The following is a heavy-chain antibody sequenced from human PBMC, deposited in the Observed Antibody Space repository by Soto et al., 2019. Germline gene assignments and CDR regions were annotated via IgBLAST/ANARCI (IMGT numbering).Heavy chain of an antibody. CDR1: GGTFSSYA. CDR2: IIPIFGTA. D-gene: IGHD2-2*03. Sequence: SVKVSCKASGGTFSSYAISWVRQAPGQGLEWMGGIIPIFGTANSAQKFQGRVTITADKSTSTAYMELSSLRSEDTAVYYCARSDPLDPPSYYYYGMDVWGQGTTVTVSS. V-gene: IGHV1-69*06. J-gene: IGHJ6*02. CDR3: ARSDPLDPPSYYYYGMDV.